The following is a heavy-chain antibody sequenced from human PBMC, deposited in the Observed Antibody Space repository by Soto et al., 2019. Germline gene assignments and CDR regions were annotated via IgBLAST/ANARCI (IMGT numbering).Heavy chain of an antibody. CDR1: GFTFSSYS. Sequence: EVQLVESGGGLVKPGGSLRLSCAASGFTFSSYSMNWVRQAPGKGLEWVSSISSSSSYIYYADSVKGRFTISRDNAKNSLYLQMNGLRAEDTAVYYCARGGGGTGYSYYYYMDVWGKGTTVTVSS. J-gene: IGHJ6*03. V-gene: IGHV3-21*06. CDR2: ISSSSSYI. D-gene: IGHD1-26*01. CDR3: ARGGGGTGYSYYYYMDV.